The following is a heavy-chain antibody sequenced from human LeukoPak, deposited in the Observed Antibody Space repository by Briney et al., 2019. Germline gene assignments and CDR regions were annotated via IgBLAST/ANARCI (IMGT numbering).Heavy chain of an antibody. D-gene: IGHD2-2*02. CDR2: ISYDGSNK. Sequence: GGSLRLSCVASGFTFSSYGMHWVRQAPGKGLEWVAVISYDGSNKYYADSVKGRFTISRDNSKNTLYLQMNSLRAEDTAVYYRAKDRVVVVVPAAIAQHYGMDVWGQGTTVTVSS. CDR1: GFTFSSYG. J-gene: IGHJ6*02. V-gene: IGHV3-30*18. CDR3: AKDRVVVVVPAAIAQHYGMDV.